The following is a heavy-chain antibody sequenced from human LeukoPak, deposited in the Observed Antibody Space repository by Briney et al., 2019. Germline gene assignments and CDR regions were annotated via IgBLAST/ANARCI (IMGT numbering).Heavy chain of an antibody. CDR2: FDPEDGET. D-gene: IGHD4-17*01. J-gene: IGHJ4*02. CDR1: GYTLTELS. CDR3: ATPMTTVTTSDY. V-gene: IGHV1-24*01. Sequence: GASVKVSCKVSGYTLTELSMHWVRQAPGKGLEWMGGFDPEDGETIYAQKFQGRVTMTEDTSTDIAYMELSSLRSEDTAVYYCATPMTTVTTSDYWGQGTLVTVSS.